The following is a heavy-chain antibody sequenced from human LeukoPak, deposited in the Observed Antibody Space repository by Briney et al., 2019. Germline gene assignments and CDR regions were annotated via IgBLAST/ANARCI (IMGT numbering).Heavy chain of an antibody. V-gene: IGHV3-74*01. Sequence: GGSLRLSCAASGFTFTTSWMHWFRQAPGKGLVWVSRIESDGTSTTYADSVKGRFTISRDNAKNTLYLQMNSLRAEDTAVYYCARDQFSSTWYRGAFDVWGQGTMVSVSS. J-gene: IGHJ3*01. CDR2: IESDGTST. CDR1: GFTFTTSW. CDR3: ARDQFSSTWYRGAFDV. D-gene: IGHD6-13*01.